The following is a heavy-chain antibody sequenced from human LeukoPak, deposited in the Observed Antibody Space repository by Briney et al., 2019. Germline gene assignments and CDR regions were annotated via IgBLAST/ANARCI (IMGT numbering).Heavy chain of an antibody. V-gene: IGHV3-11*01. Sequence: GGSLRLSCAAPGLIFSDYEMTRIRQAPGKGLEWISYIDTSSSTIYYADSVKGRFTISRDNAKNSLFLQMNSLRAEDTAVYYCARDRGPCTAWGQGTLVTVSS. D-gene: IGHD1-26*01. J-gene: IGHJ4*02. CDR3: ARDRGPCTA. CDR2: IDTSSSTI. CDR1: GLIFSDYE.